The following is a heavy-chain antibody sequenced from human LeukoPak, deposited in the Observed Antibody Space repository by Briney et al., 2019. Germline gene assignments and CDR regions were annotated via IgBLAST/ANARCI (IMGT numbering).Heavy chain of an antibody. CDR3: AKDLYSSGWYYFDY. Sequence: PGGSLRLSCAASGFTFSSYGMHWVRQAPGKGLEWVAVISYDGSNKYYADSVKGRFTISRDNSKNTLYLQMNSLRAEDTAVYYCAKDLYSSGWYYFDYWGQGTLVTVSP. CDR2: ISYDGSNK. J-gene: IGHJ4*02. V-gene: IGHV3-30*18. CDR1: GFTFSSYG. D-gene: IGHD6-19*01.